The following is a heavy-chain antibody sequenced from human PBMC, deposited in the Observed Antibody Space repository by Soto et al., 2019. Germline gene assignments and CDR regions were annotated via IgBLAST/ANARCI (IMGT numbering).Heavy chain of an antibody. CDR2: INWNGGST. CDR3: ASGIVGATTYGMDV. D-gene: IGHD1-26*01. Sequence: EVQLVESGGGVVRPGGSLRLSCAASGFTFDDYGMSWVRQAPGKGLEWVSGINWNGGSTGYADSVKGRFTISRDNAKDSLYLQMNILRAEDTALYYCASGIVGATTYGMDVWGQGTTVTVSS. V-gene: IGHV3-20*04. J-gene: IGHJ6*02. CDR1: GFTFDDYG.